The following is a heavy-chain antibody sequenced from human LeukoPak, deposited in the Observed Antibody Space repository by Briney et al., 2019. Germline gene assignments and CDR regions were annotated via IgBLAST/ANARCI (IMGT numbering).Heavy chain of an antibody. CDR1: GYTLTELS. D-gene: IGHD4-17*01. CDR3: ATMRWGNYGDYDY. Sequence: ASVKVSCKVSGYTLTELSMHWVRQAPGKGREWMGGFDPEDGETIYAQKFQGRVTMTEETSTDTAYMELSSLRSEDTAVYYCATMRWGNYGDYDYWGQGTLVTVSS. CDR2: FDPEDGET. J-gene: IGHJ4*02. V-gene: IGHV1-24*01.